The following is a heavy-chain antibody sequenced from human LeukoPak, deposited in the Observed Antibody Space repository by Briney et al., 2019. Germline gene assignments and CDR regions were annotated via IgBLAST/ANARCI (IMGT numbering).Heavy chain of an antibody. CDR3: AAAGDY. V-gene: IGHV3-66*01. CDR2: IYSGGST. Sequence: GGSLRLSCAASGFTVSSNYMSWVRQAPGKGLEWVSVIYSGGSTYYADSVKGRFTTSRDNAKNLLYLQMNSLRDEDTAIYYCAAAGDYWGQGTLVTVSS. CDR1: GFTVSSNY. J-gene: IGHJ4*02. D-gene: IGHD3-10*01.